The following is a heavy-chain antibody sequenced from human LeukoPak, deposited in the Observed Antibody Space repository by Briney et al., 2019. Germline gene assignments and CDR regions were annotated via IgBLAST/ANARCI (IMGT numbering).Heavy chain of an antibody. CDR3: ARIPYSSSWYYYYGMDV. V-gene: IGHV4-39*01. CDR2: IYYSGST. D-gene: IGHD6-13*01. CDR1: GGSISSSSYH. J-gene: IGHJ6*02. Sequence: SETLSLTCTVSGGSISSSSYHWGWIRQPPGKGLEWIGSIYYSGSTYYNPSLKSRVTISVDTSKNQFSLKLSSVTAADTAVYYCARIPYSSSWYYYYGMDVWGQGTTVTVSS.